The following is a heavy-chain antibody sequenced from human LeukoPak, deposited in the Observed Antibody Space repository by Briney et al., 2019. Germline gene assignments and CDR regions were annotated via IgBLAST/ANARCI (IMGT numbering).Heavy chain of an antibody. CDR1: GGSFSGYY. Sequence: SETLSLTCAVYGGSFSGYYWSWIRQPPGKGLEWIGEINHSGSTNYNPSLKSRVTISVDTSKNQFSLKLSSVTAADTAVYYCARDSRPHHYYGMGVWGQGTTVTVSS. J-gene: IGHJ6*02. CDR2: INHSGST. D-gene: IGHD3-22*01. CDR3: ARDSRPHHYYGMGV. V-gene: IGHV4-34*01.